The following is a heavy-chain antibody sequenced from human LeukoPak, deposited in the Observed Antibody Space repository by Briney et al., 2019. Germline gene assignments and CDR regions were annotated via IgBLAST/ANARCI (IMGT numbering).Heavy chain of an antibody. V-gene: IGHV3-21*01. CDR3: AVAYYYGSGDAFDI. J-gene: IGHJ3*02. CDR2: INSDSNYI. CDR1: GFTFRSYS. D-gene: IGHD3-10*01. Sequence: PGVSLRLSCAASGFTFRSYSMNWVRHAPGKGLEWVSSINSDSNYIYYADSVQGRFTISRDNAKNSLYLQVNSLRAEDTAVYYCAVAYYYGSGDAFDIWGQGTKVTVSS.